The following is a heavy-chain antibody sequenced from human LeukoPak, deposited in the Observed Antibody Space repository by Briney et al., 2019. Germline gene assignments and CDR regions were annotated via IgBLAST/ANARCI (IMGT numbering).Heavy chain of an antibody. V-gene: IGHV1-2*02. J-gene: IGHJ4*02. CDR3: ARGEIYFDY. Sequence: GSVKVSCKASGYTFTAYYMHWVRQAPGQGLEWMGWINPNSGGTNYAQNFQGRVTMTRDTSISTAYMELSRLTSDDTAVYYCARGEIYFDYWGQGTLVTVSS. CDR1: GYTFTAYY. D-gene: IGHD1-26*01. CDR2: INPNSGGT.